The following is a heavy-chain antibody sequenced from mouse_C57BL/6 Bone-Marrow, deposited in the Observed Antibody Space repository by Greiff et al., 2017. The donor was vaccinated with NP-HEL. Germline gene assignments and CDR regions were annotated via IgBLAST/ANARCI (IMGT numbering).Heavy chain of an antibody. V-gene: IGHV5-17*01. D-gene: IGHD2-4*01. J-gene: IGHJ3*01. CDR2: ISSGSSTI. CDR3: AREGYDYTFAY. Sequence: EVKLMESGGGLVKPGGSLKLSCAASGFTFSDYGMHWVRQAPEKGLEWVAYISSGSSTIYYADTVKGRFTISRDKAKNTLFLQMTSLRSEDTAMYYCAREGYDYTFAYWGQGTLVTVSA. CDR1: GFTFSDYG.